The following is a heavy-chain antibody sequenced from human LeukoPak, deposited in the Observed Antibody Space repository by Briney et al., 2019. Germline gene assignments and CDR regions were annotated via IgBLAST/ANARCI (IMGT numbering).Heavy chain of an antibody. CDR1: GFTFSSYA. Sequence: GGSLRLSCAASGFTFSSYAMHWVRQAPGKGLEWVAVISYDGSNKYYADSVKGRFTISRDNSKNTLYLQMNSLRAEDTAVYYCARGAEAVAGTYYCYGMDVWGQGTTVTVSS. V-gene: IGHV3-30-3*01. D-gene: IGHD6-19*01. CDR3: ARGAEAVAGTYYCYGMDV. J-gene: IGHJ6*02. CDR2: ISYDGSNK.